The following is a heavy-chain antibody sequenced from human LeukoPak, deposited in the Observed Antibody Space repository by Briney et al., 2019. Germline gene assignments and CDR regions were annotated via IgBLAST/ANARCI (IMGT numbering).Heavy chain of an antibody. CDR1: GYSISSDYY. J-gene: IGHJ4*02. CDR3: ARDSRVYCSSPSCSIDY. D-gene: IGHD2-2*01. V-gene: IGHV4-38-2*02. Sequence: SETLSLTCAVSGYSISSDYYWGWIRQPPGKGLEWIGNIYHSGSTYYNPSRKSRVIISVDTSKNQFSLKLSSVTAADTAVYYCARDSRVYCSSPSCSIDYWGQGTLVTVSS. CDR2: IYHSGST.